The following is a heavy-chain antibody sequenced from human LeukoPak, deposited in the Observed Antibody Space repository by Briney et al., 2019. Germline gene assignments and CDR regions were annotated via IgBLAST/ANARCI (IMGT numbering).Heavy chain of an antibody. CDR3: AKVGPGYDRSGYYDN. Sequence: GGSLRLSCAASGFTFSSYVMTWVRQAPGRGLEWISGISGSAGNTYYADSVKGRFTISRDNSKNTLDLQMNSLRAEDTAEYYCAKVGPGYDRSGYYDNWGQGTLVTVSS. D-gene: IGHD3-22*01. J-gene: IGHJ4*02. CDR2: ISGSAGNT. V-gene: IGHV3-23*01. CDR1: GFTFSSYV.